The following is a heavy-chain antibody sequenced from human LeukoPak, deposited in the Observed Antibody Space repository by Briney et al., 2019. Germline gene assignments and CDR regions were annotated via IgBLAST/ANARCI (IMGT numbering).Heavy chain of an antibody. CDR2: IKQDGSEK. CDR1: GFTFSSYW. Sequence: GSLRLSCAAFGFTFSSYWMSWVRQAPGKGLEWVANIKQDGSEKYYVDSVRGRFTISRDNAKNSLYLQMDSLRAEDTAVYYCARDWGSCGGLSCPTSNYWGQGTQVTVSS. D-gene: IGHD2-21*01. J-gene: IGHJ4*02. CDR3: ARDWGSCGGLSCPTSNY. V-gene: IGHV3-7*01.